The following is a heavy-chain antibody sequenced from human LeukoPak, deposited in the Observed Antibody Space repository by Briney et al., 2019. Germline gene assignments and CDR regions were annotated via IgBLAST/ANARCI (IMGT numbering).Heavy chain of an antibody. J-gene: IGHJ5*02. CDR2: IYYSGST. Sequence: PSETLSLTCTVSGGSISTYSWTWIRQPPGKGLEWIGNIYYSGSTNYNPSLKSRVTISIDTSKNQFSLKVSSVTAADTAAYYCARAHSSGWPHMFDPWGQGTLVTVPS. D-gene: IGHD6-19*01. V-gene: IGHV4-59*01. CDR3: ARAHSSGWPHMFDP. CDR1: GGSISTYS.